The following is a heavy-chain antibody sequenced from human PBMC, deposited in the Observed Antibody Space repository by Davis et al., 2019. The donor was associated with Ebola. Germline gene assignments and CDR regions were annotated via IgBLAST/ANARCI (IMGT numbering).Heavy chain of an antibody. D-gene: IGHD2-8*01. CDR1: GYSFTSYW. Sequence: GESLKIPCKGTGYSFTSYWIGWVRQMPGKGLEWMGIIYPDDSDTRYSPSFQGQVTISADKSISTAYLQWSSLKASDTAMYYCARLGCTNGVCYTEWFDPWGQGTLVTVSS. J-gene: IGHJ5*02. V-gene: IGHV5-51*01. CDR3: ARLGCTNGVCYTEWFDP. CDR2: IYPDDSDT.